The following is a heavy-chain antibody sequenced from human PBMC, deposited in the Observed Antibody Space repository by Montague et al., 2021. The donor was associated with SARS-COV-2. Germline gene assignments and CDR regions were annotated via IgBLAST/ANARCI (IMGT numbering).Heavy chain of an antibody. CDR3: AKDLVPAAIPGAYFDY. V-gene: IGHV3-9*01. D-gene: IGHD2-2*02. CDR2: ISWNSGSI. J-gene: IGHJ4*02. CDR1: GFTFDDYA. Sequence: SLRLSCAASGFTFDDYAMHWVRQAPGKGLEWVSGISWNSGSIGYADSVKGRFTISRDNAKNSLYLQMNSLRAEDTALYYCAKDLVPAAIPGAYFDYWGQGTLATVSS.